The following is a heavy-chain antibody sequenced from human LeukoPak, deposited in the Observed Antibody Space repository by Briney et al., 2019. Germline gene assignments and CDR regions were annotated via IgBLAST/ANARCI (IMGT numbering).Heavy chain of an antibody. D-gene: IGHD3-22*01. CDR3: AKHTRLDYYDSSGRYDYFDY. CDR2: FINLNGRT. V-gene: IGHV3-23*01. Sequence: GGSLRLSCAGSGLTFNTYDMSWVRQAPGKGLEWVSGFINLNGRTYYADSVKGRFTIFSDNSENRVTLQMSSLSAEDTAVYYCAKHTRLDYYDSSGRYDYFDYWGQGTLVTVSS. CDR1: GLTFNTYD. J-gene: IGHJ4*02.